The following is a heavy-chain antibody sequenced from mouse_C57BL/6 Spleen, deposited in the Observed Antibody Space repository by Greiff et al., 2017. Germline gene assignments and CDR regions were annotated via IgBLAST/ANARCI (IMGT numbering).Heavy chain of an antibody. CDR2: IWTGGDT. CDR3: ARAYSDYNAMDY. J-gene: IGHJ4*01. D-gene: IGHD2-13*01. CDR1: GFSLTSYA. Sequence: VQVVESGPGLVAPSQSLSITCTVSGFSLTSYAISWVRQPPGKGLEWLGVIWTGGDTHYNSALKSRLSISKDNSKSQVFLKMNSLQTDDTARYYCARAYSDYNAMDYWGQGTSVTVSS. V-gene: IGHV2-9-1*01.